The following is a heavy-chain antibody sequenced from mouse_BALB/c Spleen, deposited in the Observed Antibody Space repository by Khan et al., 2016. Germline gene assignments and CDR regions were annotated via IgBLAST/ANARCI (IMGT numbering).Heavy chain of an antibody. CDR1: GYSITSDYA. J-gene: IGHJ2*01. CDR3: ERAADYEGYFCDY. V-gene: IGHV3-2*02. Sequence: EVQLQESGPGLVKPSQSLSLTCTVTGYSITSDYAWNWIRQFPGNKLEWMGYISYSGSTSYYPSLKSRIPITRDTSKNQFFQLLTSETTDETATYYCERAADYEGYFCDYWGQGTTLTVSS. D-gene: IGHD2-4*01. CDR2: ISYSGST.